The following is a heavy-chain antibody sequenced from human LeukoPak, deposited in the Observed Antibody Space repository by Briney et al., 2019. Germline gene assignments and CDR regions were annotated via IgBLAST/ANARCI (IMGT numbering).Heavy chain of an antibody. J-gene: IGHJ4*02. CDR2: ISGSGGST. V-gene: IGHV3-23*01. CDR3: AKVNYDILTGYYYFDY. D-gene: IGHD3-9*01. Sequence: GGSLRLSCAASGFTFSSYAMSWVRQAPGKGLEWVSAISGSGGSTYYADSVKGRFTISRDNSKNTLYLQMNSLRAEDTALYYCAKVNYDILTGYYYFDYWGQGTLVTVSS. CDR1: GFTFSSYA.